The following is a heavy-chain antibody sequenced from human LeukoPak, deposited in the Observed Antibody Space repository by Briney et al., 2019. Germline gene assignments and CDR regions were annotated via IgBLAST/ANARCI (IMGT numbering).Heavy chain of an antibody. CDR2: IIPIFGTA. CDR1: GGTFSSYA. Sequence: SSVKVSCKASGGTFSSYAISWVRQAPGLGLEWMGGIIPIFGTANYAQKFQGRVTITADESTSTAYMELSSLRSEDTAVYYCARVRYYDSSGYFDYWGQGTLVTVSS. J-gene: IGHJ4*02. CDR3: ARVRYYDSSGYFDY. D-gene: IGHD3-22*01. V-gene: IGHV1-69*01.